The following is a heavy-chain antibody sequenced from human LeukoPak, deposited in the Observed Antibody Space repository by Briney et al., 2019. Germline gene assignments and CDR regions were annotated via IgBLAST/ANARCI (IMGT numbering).Heavy chain of an antibody. CDR3: ARDRRLELLKDIYYYYGMDV. CDR2: IYYSGST. Sequence: SETLSLTCTVSGGSISSGGYYWSWIRQHPGKGLEWIGYIYYSGSTCYNPSLKSRVTISVDTSKNQFSLKLSSVTAADTAVYYCARDRRLELLKDIYYYYGMDVWGQGTTVTVSS. D-gene: IGHD1-7*01. J-gene: IGHJ6*02. V-gene: IGHV4-31*03. CDR1: GGSISSGGYY.